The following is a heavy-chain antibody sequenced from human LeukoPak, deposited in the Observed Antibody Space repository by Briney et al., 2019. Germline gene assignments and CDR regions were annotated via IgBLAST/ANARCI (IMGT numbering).Heavy chain of an antibody. J-gene: IGHJ4*02. CDR2: IYYSGST. CDR3: ARSGYNYGPCDY. CDR1: GGSMNNYF. V-gene: IGHV4-59*01. Sequence: ASETLSLTCSVSGGSMNNYFWSWIRQPPGKGLEWIGYIYYSGSTNYNPSLKSRVTISVDTSKNQFSLKLSSVTAADTAVYYCARSGYNYGPCDYWGQGSLVTVSS. D-gene: IGHD5-18*01.